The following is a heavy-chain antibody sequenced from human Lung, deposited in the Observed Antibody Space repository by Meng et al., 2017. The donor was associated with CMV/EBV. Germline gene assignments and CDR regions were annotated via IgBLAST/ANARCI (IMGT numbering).Heavy chain of an antibody. CDR3: ARGTTSRYCSSTSCYRGAGFDP. Sequence: SXXVSXKASGGTXSSYAISWVRQAPGQGLEWMGGIIPIFGTANYAQKFQGRVTITTDEPTGTAYMELSSLRSEDTAVYYCARGTTSRYCSSTSCYRGAGFDPWXQGTLVTVSS. J-gene: IGHJ5*02. V-gene: IGHV1-69*05. D-gene: IGHD2-2*02. CDR2: IIPIFGTA. CDR1: GGTXSSYA.